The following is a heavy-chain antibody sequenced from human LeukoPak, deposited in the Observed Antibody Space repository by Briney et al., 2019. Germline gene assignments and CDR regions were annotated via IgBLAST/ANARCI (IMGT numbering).Heavy chain of an antibody. CDR3: ASGYDFWSGYYSGGYWFDP. V-gene: IGHV1-69*13. CDR2: IIPIFGTA. D-gene: IGHD3-3*01. CDR1: GGTFISYA. J-gene: IGHJ5*02. Sequence: GASVKVSCKASGGTFISYAISWVRQAPGQGLEWMGGIIPIFGTANYAQKFQGRVTITADESTSPAYMELSSLRSEDTAVYYCASGYDFWSGYYSGGYWFDPWGQGTLVTVSS.